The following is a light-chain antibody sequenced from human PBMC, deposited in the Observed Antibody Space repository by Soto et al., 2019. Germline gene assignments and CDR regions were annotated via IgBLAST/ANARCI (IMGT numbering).Light chain of an antibody. CDR1: QTISSW. J-gene: IGKJ1*01. CDR3: KNYNSYSEA. V-gene: IGKV1-5*03. Sequence: DIQMTQSPSTLSGSVGDRVTITCRASQTISSWLAWYQQKPGKAPKLLIYKASTLKSGVPSRFSGSGSGTEFTLTISSLQPDDFATYYCKNYNSYSEAFGQGTKMELK. CDR2: KAS.